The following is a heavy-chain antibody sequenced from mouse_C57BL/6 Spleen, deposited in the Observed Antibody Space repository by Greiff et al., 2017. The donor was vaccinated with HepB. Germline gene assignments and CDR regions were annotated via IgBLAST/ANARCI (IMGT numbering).Heavy chain of an antibody. CDR3: ARWRLITTVVEVFDY. CDR2: INPSSGYT. CDR1: GYTFTSYW. J-gene: IGHJ2*01. D-gene: IGHD1-1*01. Sequence: QVQLQSGAELAKPGASVKLSCKASGYTFTSYWMHWVKQRPGQGLEWIGYINPSSGYTKYNQKFKDKATLTADKSSSTAYMQLSSLTYEDSAVYYCARWRLITTVVEVFDYWGQGTTLTVSS. V-gene: IGHV1-7*01.